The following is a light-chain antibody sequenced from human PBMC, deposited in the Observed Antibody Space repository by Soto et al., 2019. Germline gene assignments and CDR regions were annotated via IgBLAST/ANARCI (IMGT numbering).Light chain of an antibody. CDR1: SSDVGIYNY. J-gene: IGLJ1*01. CDR2: QVT. V-gene: IGLV2-14*01. CDR3: SSYTGSTNYV. Sequence: LAQPASVSGSPGQSITISCTGTSSDVGIYNYVSWYQQHPGKAPKLMIYQVTNRPSGVSNRFSGSKSGNTASLTISGLQAEDEADYYCSSYTGSTNYVFGTGTKVTVL.